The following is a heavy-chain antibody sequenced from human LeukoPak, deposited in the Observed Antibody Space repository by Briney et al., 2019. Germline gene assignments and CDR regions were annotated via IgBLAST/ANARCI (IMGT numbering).Heavy chain of an antibody. V-gene: IGHV3-20*01. Sequence: PGGSLRLSCAASGFTFDDYGMSWVRQAPGKGLEWVSGINWNGGSTGYADSVKGRFTISRDNAKNSLYLQMNSLRAEDTALYHCARDSNYYGSGSTRYYYYMDVWGKGTTVTVSS. D-gene: IGHD3-10*01. CDR3: ARDSNYYGSGSTRYYYYMDV. CDR1: GFTFDDYG. J-gene: IGHJ6*03. CDR2: INWNGGST.